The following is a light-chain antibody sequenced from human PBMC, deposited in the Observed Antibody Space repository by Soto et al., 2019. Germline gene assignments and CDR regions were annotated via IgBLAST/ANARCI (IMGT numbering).Light chain of an antibody. Sequence: QAVVTQPASVSGSPGQSITISCTGTSSDVGGYNFVSWYQHHPGKAPKLMIYEVSNRPSGVSNRFSGSKSGNTASLTISGLQAEDEADYYCSSYTSRSTVIFGGGTQLTVL. J-gene: IGLJ2*01. CDR3: SSYTSRSTVI. CDR2: EVS. V-gene: IGLV2-14*01. CDR1: SSDVGGYNF.